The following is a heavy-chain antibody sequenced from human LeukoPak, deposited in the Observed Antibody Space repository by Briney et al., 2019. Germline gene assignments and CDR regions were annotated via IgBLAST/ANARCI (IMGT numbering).Heavy chain of an antibody. CDR1: GGSFSGYY. CDR3: ARGRNHYYYYGLDV. V-gene: IGHV4-34*01. CDR2: INHSGST. J-gene: IGHJ6*02. Sequence: SETLSLTCAVYGGSFSGYYWSWIRQPPGKGLEWIGEINHSGSTNYNPSLKSRVTISVDTSKNLFSLKLSSVTAADTAVYYCARGRNHYYYYGLDVWGQGTTVTVSS.